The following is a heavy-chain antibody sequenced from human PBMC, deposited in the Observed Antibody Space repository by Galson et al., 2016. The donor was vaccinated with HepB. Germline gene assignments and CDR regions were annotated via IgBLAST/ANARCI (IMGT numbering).Heavy chain of an antibody. D-gene: IGHD3-9*01. V-gene: IGHV4-59*12. Sequence: CTVSGVSLSSYYWSWIRQPPGKGLEWIGYIYYSGGSTNYNPDTSKNQFSLQLNSVTPEDTAVYYCARDRFCSILTGCEYLDYWGQGTLVTVSS. CDR3: ARDRFCSILTGCEYLDY. J-gene: IGHJ4*02. CDR2: IYYSGGST. CDR1: GVSLSSYY.